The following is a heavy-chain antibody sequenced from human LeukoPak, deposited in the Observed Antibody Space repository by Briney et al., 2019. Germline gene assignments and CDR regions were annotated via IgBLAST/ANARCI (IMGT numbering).Heavy chain of an antibody. V-gene: IGHV4-39*07. CDR3: ARSPPWFDP. CDR1: GGSISSSSYY. CDR2: LYYGGST. Sequence: KPSETLSLTCTVSGGSISSSSYYWGWIRQPPGKGLEWIGTLYYGGSTYYNPSFKSRVTISVDTSKNQFSLKLSSVTAADTAVYYCARSPPWFDPWGQGTLVTVSS. J-gene: IGHJ5*02.